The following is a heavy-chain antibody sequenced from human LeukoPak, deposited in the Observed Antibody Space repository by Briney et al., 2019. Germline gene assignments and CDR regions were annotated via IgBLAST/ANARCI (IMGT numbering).Heavy chain of an antibody. CDR1: GFTFSSYS. J-gene: IGHJ4*02. Sequence: GGSLRLSCAASGFTFSSYSMNWVRQAPGKGLEWVSYISGGSTSIYYGDSVKGRFTISRDNAKNSLYLQMNSLRVEDTAVYYCARDGAATGPDFDYWGQGTLVTVSP. V-gene: IGHV3-48*01. D-gene: IGHD6-13*01. CDR3: ARDGAATGPDFDY. CDR2: ISGGSTSI.